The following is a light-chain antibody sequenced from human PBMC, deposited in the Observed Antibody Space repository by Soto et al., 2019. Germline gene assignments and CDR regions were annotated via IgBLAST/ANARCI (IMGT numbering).Light chain of an antibody. CDR2: AAS. CDR3: NQRHSSPYT. CDR1: QTIANY. Sequence: DIHMTQSPSSLSASVGDRVTISCRPSQTIANYLNWYQHKRGNAPKLLIYAASSLQTGVPSRFSGSGSGTDFTLTINSLQPEDFATYFGNQRHSSPYTFGHWTRLEIK. V-gene: IGKV1-39*01. J-gene: IGKJ2*01.